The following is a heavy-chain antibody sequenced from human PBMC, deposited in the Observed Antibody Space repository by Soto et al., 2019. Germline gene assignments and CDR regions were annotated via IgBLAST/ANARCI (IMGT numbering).Heavy chain of an antibody. Sequence: GGSLRLSCAASGFTFSSYGMHWVRQAPGKGLEWVAVIWYDGSNKYYADSVKGRFTISRDNSKNTLYLQMNSLRAEDTAVYYCARDGAHYDFWSGYADYYYGMDVWGQGTTVTVSS. CDR2: IWYDGSNK. V-gene: IGHV3-33*01. CDR1: GFTFSSYG. D-gene: IGHD3-3*01. J-gene: IGHJ6*02. CDR3: ARDGAHYDFWSGYADYYYGMDV.